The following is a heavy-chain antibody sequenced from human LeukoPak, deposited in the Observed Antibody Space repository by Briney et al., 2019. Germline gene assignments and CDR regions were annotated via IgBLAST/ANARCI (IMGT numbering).Heavy chain of an antibody. CDR1: GGSFSGYY. CDR2: INHSGST. V-gene: IGHV4-34*01. J-gene: IGHJ5*02. Sequence: SETLSLTCAVYGGSFSGYYWSWIPQPPGKGREWIGEINHSGSTNYNPSLKSRVTISVDTSKNQFSLKLSSVTAADTAVYYCAVSGRARRFDPWGQGTLVTVSS. D-gene: IGHD1-26*01. CDR3: AVSGRARRFDP.